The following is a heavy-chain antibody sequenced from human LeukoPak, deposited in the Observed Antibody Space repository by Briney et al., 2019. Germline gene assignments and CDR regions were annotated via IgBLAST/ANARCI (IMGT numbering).Heavy chain of an antibody. CDR2: IKEDGSEK. CDR3: AREGRFSD. CDR1: GFTFSGHW. V-gene: IGHV3-7*01. J-gene: IGHJ4*02. Sequence: GGSLRLSCAASGFTFSGHWMSWVRQAPGKGLEWVANIKEDGSEKYYVDSVKGRFTISRDNAKNSLCLQMNSLRAEDTAVYYCAREGRFSDWGQGTLVTVSS.